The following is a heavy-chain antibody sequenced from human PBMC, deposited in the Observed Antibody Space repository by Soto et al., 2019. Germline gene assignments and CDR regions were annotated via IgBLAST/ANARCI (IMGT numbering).Heavy chain of an antibody. CDR3: AREAILGSGSYHTRNWFDP. CDR2: IYYSGST. Sequence: SETLSLTCTVSGGSISSGDYYWIWIRQPSGKGLEWIGYIYYSGSTYYNPSLKSRVTISVDTSKNQFSLKLSSVTAADTAVYYCAREAILGSGSYHTRNWFDPWGQGTLVTVSS. V-gene: IGHV4-30-4*01. CDR1: GGSISSGDYY. D-gene: IGHD3-10*01. J-gene: IGHJ5*02.